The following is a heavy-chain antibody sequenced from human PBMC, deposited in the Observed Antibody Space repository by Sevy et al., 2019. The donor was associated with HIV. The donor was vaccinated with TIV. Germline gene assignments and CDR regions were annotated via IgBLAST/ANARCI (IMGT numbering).Heavy chain of an antibody. Sequence: SETLSLTCTVSGGSISSYYWSWIRQPPGKGLEWIGYIYSSGSTKYNPSLKSRVTISIDTSKKQFSLKLSSVTAADTAGYYCARGVDDGLRYFDWLLYYFDLWGRGTLVTVSS. D-gene: IGHD3-9*01. CDR2: IYSSGST. CDR3: ARGVDDGLRYFDWLLYYFDL. J-gene: IGHJ2*01. V-gene: IGHV4-59*01. CDR1: GGSISSYY.